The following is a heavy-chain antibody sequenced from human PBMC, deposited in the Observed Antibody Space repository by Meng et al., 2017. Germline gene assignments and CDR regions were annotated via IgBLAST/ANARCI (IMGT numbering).Heavy chain of an antibody. CDR3: ARRKSPIYYDSSGYYNNWYFDL. J-gene: IGHJ2*01. V-gene: IGHV5-51*01. CDR2: IYPGDSDT. Sequence: GESLKISCKGSGYSFTSYWIGWVRQMPGKGLECMGIIYPGDSDTRYSPSFQGQVTISADKSISTAYLQWSSLKASDTAMYYCARRKSPIYYDSSGYYNNWYFDLWGRGTLVTVSS. CDR1: GYSFTSYW. D-gene: IGHD3-22*01.